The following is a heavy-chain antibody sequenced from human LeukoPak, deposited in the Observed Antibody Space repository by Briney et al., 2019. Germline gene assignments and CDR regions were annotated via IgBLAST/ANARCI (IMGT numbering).Heavy chain of an antibody. CDR3: AREIADDLRFDP. CDR1: GGSISSGGYY. Sequence: SETLSLTCTVSGGSISSGGYYWSWIRQHPGKGLEWFGYIYYSGSTYYNPSLKSRVTISVDTSKNQFSLKLSSVTAADTAVYYCAREIADDLRFDPWGQGTLVTVSS. V-gene: IGHV4-31*03. J-gene: IGHJ5*02. D-gene: IGHD3-16*01. CDR2: IYYSGST.